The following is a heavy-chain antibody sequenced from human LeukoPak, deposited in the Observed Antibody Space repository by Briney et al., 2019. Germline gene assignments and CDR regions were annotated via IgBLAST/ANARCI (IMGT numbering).Heavy chain of an antibody. CDR3: ARGPWIYCSGGSCSSIFDY. V-gene: IGHV7-4-1*02. D-gene: IGHD2-15*01. CDR1: GYTFINYA. J-gene: IGHJ4*02. Sequence: GASVKVSCKASGYTFINYAMNWVRQAPGQGLEWMGWINTNTGNPTYAQDFTGRFVFSLDTSVSTAYLQISSLKAEDTAVYYCARGPWIYCSGGSCSSIFDYWGQGTLVTVSS. CDR2: INTNTGNP.